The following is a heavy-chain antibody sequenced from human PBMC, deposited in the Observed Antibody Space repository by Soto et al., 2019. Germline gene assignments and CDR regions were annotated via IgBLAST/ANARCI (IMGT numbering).Heavy chain of an antibody. CDR2: INPNSGGT. CDR1: GYTFTGYY. Sequence: ASVKVSCKASGYTFTGYYMHWVRQAPGQRLEWMGWINPNSGGTNYAQKFQGWVTMTRDTSISTAYMELSRLRSDDTAVYYCARGDTIFGVVTSGGAFDIWGQGTMVTVSS. D-gene: IGHD3-3*01. V-gene: IGHV1-2*04. J-gene: IGHJ3*02. CDR3: ARGDTIFGVVTSGGAFDI.